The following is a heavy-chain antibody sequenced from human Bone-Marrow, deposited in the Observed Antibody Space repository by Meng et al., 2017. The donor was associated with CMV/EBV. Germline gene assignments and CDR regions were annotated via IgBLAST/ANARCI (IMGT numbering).Heavy chain of an antibody. CDR3: ARGAISQGWID. D-gene: IGHD2-2*03. CDR2: IYHSGST. Sequence: SETLSLTCTVSGYSISSGYYWGWIRQPPGKGLEWIGSIYHSGSTYYNPSLKSRVTISVDTSKNQFSLKLSSVTAADTAVYYCARGAISQGWIDWGQGTLVHVSS. J-gene: IGHJ4*02. CDR1: GYSISSGYY. V-gene: IGHV4-38-2*02.